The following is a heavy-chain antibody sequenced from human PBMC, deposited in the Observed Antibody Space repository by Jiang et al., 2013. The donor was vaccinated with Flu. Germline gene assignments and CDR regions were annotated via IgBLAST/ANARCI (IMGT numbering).Heavy chain of an antibody. CDR1: GYTFTSYG. CDR3: ARDYNPRATLTDNWFDP. Sequence: GAEVKKPGASVKVSCKASGYTFTSYGISWVRQAPGQGLEWMGWISAYNGNTNYAQKLQGRVTMTTDTSTSTAYMELRSLRSDDTAVYYCARDYNPRATLTDNWFDPWGQGTLVTVSS. V-gene: IGHV1-18*04. D-gene: IGHD5-24*01. J-gene: IGHJ5*02. CDR2: ISAYNGNT.